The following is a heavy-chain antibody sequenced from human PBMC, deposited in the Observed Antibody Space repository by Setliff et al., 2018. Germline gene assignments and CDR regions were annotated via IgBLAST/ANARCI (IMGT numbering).Heavy chain of an antibody. V-gene: IGHV3-23*01. Sequence: GGSLRLSCAASGFTFGDFAMTWVRQAPGKGLEWVSGTGGRGISTYYADSVKGRFIISRDNSENTLYLQMNSLRAEDTAIYYCLRDLHWGFDYWGLGTLVTVSS. J-gene: IGHJ4*02. CDR1: GFTFGDFA. CDR3: LRDLHWGFDY. CDR2: TGGRGIST. D-gene: IGHD7-27*01.